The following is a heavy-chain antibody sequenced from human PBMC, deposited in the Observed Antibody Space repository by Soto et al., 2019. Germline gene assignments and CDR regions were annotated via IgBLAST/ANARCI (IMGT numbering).Heavy chain of an antibody. D-gene: IGHD1-26*01. Sequence: EVQLVDSGGGLVQPGGSLRLSCAASGFIFSNYVMSWVRQAPGKGLEWVSSISDSGGTPYYADSVKGRFTISRDNSKNTLYRQMNSLRAEDTAIYYCAKRPRALLTFDYWGQGTLVTVSS. V-gene: IGHV3-23*04. CDR2: ISDSGGTP. J-gene: IGHJ4*02. CDR1: GFIFSNYV. CDR3: AKRPRALLTFDY.